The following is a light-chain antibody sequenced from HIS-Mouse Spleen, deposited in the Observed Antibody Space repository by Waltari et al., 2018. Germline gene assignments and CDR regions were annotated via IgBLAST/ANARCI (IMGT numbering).Light chain of an antibody. CDR3: SSYTSSSTPLV. V-gene: IGLV2-14*03. J-gene: IGLJ1*01. CDR2: DVS. CDR1: SSDVGGYNY. Sequence: QSALTQPASVSGSPGQSITISCTGTSSDVGGYNYVSWYQQHPGKAPKLMIYDVSNRTSGVYNGCSRSKSGNTASLTISGLQAEDEADYYCSSYTSSSTPLVFGTGTKVTVL.